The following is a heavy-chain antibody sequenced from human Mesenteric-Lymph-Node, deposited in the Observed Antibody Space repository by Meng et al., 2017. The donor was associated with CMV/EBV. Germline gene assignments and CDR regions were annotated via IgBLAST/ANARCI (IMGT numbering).Heavy chain of an antibody. Sequence: ETLSLTCAASGFTFSSYSMNWVRQAPGKGLEWVSSISSSSSYIYYADSVKGRFTISRDNAKNSLYLQMNSLRAEDTAVYYCARDQVVPAARAADYYYYYGMDVWGQGTTVTVSS. J-gene: IGHJ6*02. D-gene: IGHD2-2*01. CDR3: ARDQVVPAARAADYYYYYGMDV. CDR2: ISSSSSYI. CDR1: GFTFSSYS. V-gene: IGHV3-21*01.